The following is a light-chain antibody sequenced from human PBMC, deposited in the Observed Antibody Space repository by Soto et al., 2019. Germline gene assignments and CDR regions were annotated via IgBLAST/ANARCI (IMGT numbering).Light chain of an antibody. CDR3: QQYVSWPPET. J-gene: IGKJ1*01. CDR1: QSVAHN. V-gene: IGKV3D-15*01. CDR2: GAY. Sequence: EIVMTQSPATLPVSPGERATLSCRASQSVAHNLAWYQQKPGQAPRLLIFGAYIRANGIPARFSGTGSGREVTLSISSQQLEDVALCYCQQYVSWPPETFGQGTKVEIK.